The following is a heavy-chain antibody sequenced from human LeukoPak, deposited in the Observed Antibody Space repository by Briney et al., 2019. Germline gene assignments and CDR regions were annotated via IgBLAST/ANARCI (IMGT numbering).Heavy chain of an antibody. D-gene: IGHD6-13*01. Sequence: ASAKLSCKASGYTFTASYIHWVRQAPGQGLEWMGWINPKSGGTNSPQTFQGRVTMTRDTSITTAYMELSSLRSDDTAVYYCARDSRYSTNWYDYWGQGALVTVSS. CDR3: ARDSRYSTNWYDY. J-gene: IGHJ5*01. V-gene: IGHV1-2*02. CDR1: GYTFTASY. CDR2: INPKSGGT.